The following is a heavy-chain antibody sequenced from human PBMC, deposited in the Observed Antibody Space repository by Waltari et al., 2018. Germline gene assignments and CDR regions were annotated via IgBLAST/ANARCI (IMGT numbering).Heavy chain of an antibody. CDR3: AKSPCGDCYSAFDY. CDR1: GFTFSSYA. Sequence: EVQLLESGGGLVQPGGSLRLSCAASGFTFSSYAMSWVRQAPGKGLEWVSVIYSGGSSTYYADSVKGRFTISRDNSKNTLYLQMNSLRAEDTAVYYCAKSPCGDCYSAFDYWGQGTLVTVSS. V-gene: IGHV3-23*03. D-gene: IGHD2-21*01. J-gene: IGHJ4*02. CDR2: IYSGGSST.